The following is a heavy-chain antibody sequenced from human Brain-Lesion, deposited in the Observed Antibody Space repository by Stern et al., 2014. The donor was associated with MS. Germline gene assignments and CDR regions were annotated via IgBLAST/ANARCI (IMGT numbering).Heavy chain of an antibody. Sequence: QVQLVQSGAEVKKPGASVKVSCKVSGYTLTELSMPWVRQAPGKGLEWLGGFDPEDGETLYAQKLQGRFTLTEVTSTDTPHMRLSSLRSEDTAVYYCATLSPGAGGNYYRHFDYWGQGTLVTVSS. D-gene: IGHD1-26*01. V-gene: IGHV1-24*01. CDR1: GYTLTELS. CDR3: ATLSPGAGGNYYRHFDY. CDR2: FDPEDGET. J-gene: IGHJ4*02.